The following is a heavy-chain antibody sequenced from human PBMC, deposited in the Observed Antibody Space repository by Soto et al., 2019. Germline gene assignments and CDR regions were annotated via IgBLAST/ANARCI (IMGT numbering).Heavy chain of an antibody. Sequence: SETLSLTCAVYGGSFSGYYWSWIRQPPGKGLEWIGEINHSGSTNYNPSLKSRVTISVDTSKNQFSLKLSSVTAADTAVYYCGRRGSSWSRYWYFDLWGRGTLVTVSS. V-gene: IGHV4-34*01. D-gene: IGHD6-13*01. J-gene: IGHJ2*01. CDR3: GRRGSSWSRYWYFDL. CDR1: GGSFSGYY. CDR2: INHSGST.